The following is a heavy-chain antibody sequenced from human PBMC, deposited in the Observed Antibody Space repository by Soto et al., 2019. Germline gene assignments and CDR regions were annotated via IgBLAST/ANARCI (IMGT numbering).Heavy chain of an antibody. V-gene: IGHV3-23*01. J-gene: IGHJ4*02. CDR2: ISGSGGST. CDR1: GFTFSSYA. Sequence: EVQLLESGGGLVQPGGSLRLSCAASGFTFSSYAMSWVRQAPGKGLEWVSAISGSGGSTYYADSVKGRFTISRDNSKNTLYLQMNSLRAEDTAVYYCAKVIFGVVIPLTHFDYWGQGTLVTVSS. D-gene: IGHD3-3*01. CDR3: AKVIFGVVIPLTHFDY.